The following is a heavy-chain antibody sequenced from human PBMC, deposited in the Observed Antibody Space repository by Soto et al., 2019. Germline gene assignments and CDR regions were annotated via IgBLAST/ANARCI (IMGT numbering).Heavy chain of an antibody. CDR1: GFTFSSYA. Sequence: SGGSLRLSCAASGFTFSSYAMSWVRQAPGKGLEWVSAISGSGGSTYYADSVKGRFTISRDNSKNTLYLQMNSLRAEDTAVYYCAKDQGRYCSGGSCYYFDYFDYWGQGTLVTVSS. CDR2: ISGSGGST. V-gene: IGHV3-23*01. D-gene: IGHD2-15*01. J-gene: IGHJ4*02. CDR3: AKDQGRYCSGGSCYYFDYFDY.